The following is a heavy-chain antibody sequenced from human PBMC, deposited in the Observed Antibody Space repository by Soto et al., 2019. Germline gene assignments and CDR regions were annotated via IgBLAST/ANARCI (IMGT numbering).Heavy chain of an antibody. D-gene: IGHD2-21*02. CDR2: IYYSGST. J-gene: IGHJ6*02. Sequence: ASETLSLTCTVSGGSVSSGSYYWSWIRQPPGKGLEWIGYIYYSGSTSYNPSLKSRVTISVDTSKNQFSLKLSSVTAADTAVYYCARDRVYCGGDCYSEIYYYYGMDVWGQGTTVTSP. CDR1: GGSVSSGSYY. V-gene: IGHV4-61*01. CDR3: ARDRVYCGGDCYSEIYYYYGMDV.